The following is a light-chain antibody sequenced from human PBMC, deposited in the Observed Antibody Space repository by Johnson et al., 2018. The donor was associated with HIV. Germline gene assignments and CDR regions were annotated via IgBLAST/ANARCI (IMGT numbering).Light chain of an antibody. Sequence: QSVLTQPPSVSAAPGQKVTISCSGSSSNIGNNYVSWYQQLPGTAPKLLIYDNNKRPSGIPDRFSGSKSGTSATLGITGLQTGDEADYYCGTWYSSLSAPYVFGTGTQVTV. CDR2: DNN. CDR1: SSNIGNNY. J-gene: IGLJ1*01. CDR3: GTWYSSLSAPYV. V-gene: IGLV1-51*01.